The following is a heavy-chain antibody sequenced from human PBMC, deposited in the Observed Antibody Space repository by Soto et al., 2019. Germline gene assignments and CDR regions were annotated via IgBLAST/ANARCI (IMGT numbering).Heavy chain of an antibody. J-gene: IGHJ4*02. CDR3: ARSAFYGGNRNADY. CDR2: IYYSGST. Sequence: QVQLQESGPGLVKPSQTQSLTCTVSGGSISSGGYYWSWIRQHPGKGLEWIGYIYYSGSTYYNPSLNSLVTTSVDTSKNQFSLKLSSVTAADTAVYYCARSAFYGGNRNADYWGQGTLVPVSS. CDR1: GGSISSGGYY. V-gene: IGHV4-31*01. D-gene: IGHD4-17*01.